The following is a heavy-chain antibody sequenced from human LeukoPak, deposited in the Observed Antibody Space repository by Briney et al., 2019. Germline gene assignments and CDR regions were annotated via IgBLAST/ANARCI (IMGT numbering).Heavy chain of an antibody. V-gene: IGHV3-53*04. CDR1: GFTFSDYS. CDR3: ARDLRGGNFDS. CDR2: IYSGETT. Sequence: GGSLRLPCAASGFTFSDYSMHWVRHAPGKGLEWVSVIYSGETTYYTDSVKGRFTISRHNSRNTLYLQMNSLRAEDTAVYYCARDLRGGNFDSWGQGILVTVSS. D-gene: IGHD2-15*01. J-gene: IGHJ4*02.